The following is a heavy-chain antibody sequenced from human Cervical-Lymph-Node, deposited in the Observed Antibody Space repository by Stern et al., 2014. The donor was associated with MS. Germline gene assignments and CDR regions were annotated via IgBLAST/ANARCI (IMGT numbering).Heavy chain of an antibody. CDR2: SYHGGRS. Sequence: VQLVESGSGLVKPSQTLSLTCLVSGGSITSNGDSWSWIRQPPGKGLEWIGSSYHGGRSYYNPSLRSRLSMSVDQSKNQFSLRLTSVTAADTAVYFCAREHNWNYFDLWGQGTLVSVSP. D-gene: IGHD1-1*01. CDR3: AREHNWNYFDL. CDR1: GGSITSNGDS. V-gene: IGHV4-30-2*01. J-gene: IGHJ4*02.